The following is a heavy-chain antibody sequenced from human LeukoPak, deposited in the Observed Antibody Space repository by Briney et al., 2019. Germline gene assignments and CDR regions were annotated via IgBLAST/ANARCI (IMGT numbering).Heavy chain of an antibody. J-gene: IGHJ4*02. CDR1: GGSITTYY. V-gene: IGHV4-59*08. Sequence: SETLSLTCTVSGGSITTYYWSWIRQPPGKGLEWIGYICNSGNTNYNPSLKSRVTVSVDTSKNQFSLKLSSVTAADTAVYYCARHHGGTYPGLFDYWGQGSLVTVSX. CDR2: ICNSGNT. CDR3: ARHHGGTYPGLFDY. D-gene: IGHD2-15*01.